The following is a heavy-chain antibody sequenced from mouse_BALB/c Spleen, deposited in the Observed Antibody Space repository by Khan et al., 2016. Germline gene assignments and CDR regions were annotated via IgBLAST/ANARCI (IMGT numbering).Heavy chain of an antibody. D-gene: IGHD1-1*01. Sequence: QIQLVQSGPELKMPGETVKISCKASGYTFTNYGMNWVNQAPGKGLKWMGWINPYTGEPTYADDFKGRFALSLETSASTAYLQINNLKNEDMATYFCARGTTRYFDVWGAGTTVTVSS. CDR3: ARGTTRYFDV. V-gene: IGHV9-1*02. CDR1: GYTFTNYG. CDR2: INPYTGEP. J-gene: IGHJ1*01.